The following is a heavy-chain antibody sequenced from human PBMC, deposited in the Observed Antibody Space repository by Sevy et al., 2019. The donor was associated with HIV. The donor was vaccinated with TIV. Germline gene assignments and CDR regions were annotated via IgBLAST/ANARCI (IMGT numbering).Heavy chain of an antibody. CDR3: ARSPPVVVVPGAPSWFDP. Sequence: SETLSLTCAVHGGSFSGYYWSWIRQPPGKGLEWIGEINHSGSTNYNPSLKSRVTISVDTSKKQLSLKLSSVTAADTAVYYCARSPPVVVVPGAPSWFDPWGQGTMVTVSS. CDR2: INHSGST. D-gene: IGHD2-2*01. CDR1: GGSFSGYY. V-gene: IGHV4-34*01. J-gene: IGHJ5*02.